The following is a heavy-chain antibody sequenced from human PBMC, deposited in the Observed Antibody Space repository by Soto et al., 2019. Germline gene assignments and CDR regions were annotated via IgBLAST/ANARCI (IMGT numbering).Heavy chain of an antibody. CDR1: GFTFSSYA. CDR2: ISGSGGNT. V-gene: IGHV3-23*01. Sequence: VGSLRLSCAASGFTFSSYAMSWVRQAPGKGLEWVSAISGSGGNTYNADSVKGRFNNSRDNSKNTLKLQMNSLRAEDTAVYYCAKDFIAAAGLAEYFQHWGQGTLVTVSS. J-gene: IGHJ1*01. CDR3: AKDFIAAAGLAEYFQH. D-gene: IGHD6-13*01.